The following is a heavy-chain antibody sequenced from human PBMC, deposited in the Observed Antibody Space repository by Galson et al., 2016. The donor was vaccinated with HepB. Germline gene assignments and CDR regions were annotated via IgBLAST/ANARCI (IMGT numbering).Heavy chain of an antibody. CDR1: GFTFSNYA. D-gene: IGHD6-25*01. V-gene: IGHV3-23*01. CDR2: IRPNSERT. J-gene: IGHJ6*02. CDR3: ARNLRPPGYYGMDV. Sequence: SLRLSCAASGFTFSNYAITWVRQAPGKGLEWVSAIRPNSERTYYTNSVKGRFTISRDNFKNTLYLQMNSLRAEDTAVYYCARNLRPPGYYGMDVWGQGTTVTISS.